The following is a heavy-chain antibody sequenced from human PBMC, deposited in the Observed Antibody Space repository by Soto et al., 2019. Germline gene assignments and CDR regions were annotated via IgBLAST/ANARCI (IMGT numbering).Heavy chain of an antibody. V-gene: IGHV4-59*01. Sequence: SETLSLTCTVGSISTYYWNWIRQPPGKGLEWIGYIYYMGRTNYNPSLKSRVTMSVDTSKNQFSLKLSSVTAADTAVYYCARDPVGVTHFDYWGQGALVTVSS. J-gene: IGHJ4*02. CDR1: GSISTYY. CDR3: ARDPVGVTHFDY. CDR2: IYYMGRT. D-gene: IGHD1-26*01.